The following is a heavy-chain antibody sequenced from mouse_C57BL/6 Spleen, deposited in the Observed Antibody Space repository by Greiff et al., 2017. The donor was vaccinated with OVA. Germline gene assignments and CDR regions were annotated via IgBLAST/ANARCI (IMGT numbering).Heavy chain of an antibody. J-gene: IGHJ4*01. CDR1: GFTFSDYY. CDR3: ARDPDYEGAMDY. CDR2: INYDGSST. Sequence: EVKLVESEGGLVQPGSSMKLSCTASGFTFSDYYMAWVRQVPEKGLEWVANINYDGSSTYYLDSLKSRFIISRDNAKNILYLQMSSLKSEDTATYYCARDPDYEGAMDYWGQGTSVTVSS. D-gene: IGHD2-4*01. V-gene: IGHV5-16*01.